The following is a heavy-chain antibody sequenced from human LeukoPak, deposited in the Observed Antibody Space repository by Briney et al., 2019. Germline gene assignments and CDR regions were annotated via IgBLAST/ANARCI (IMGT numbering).Heavy chain of an antibody. CDR3: ARGPRHYDSSGYYLYYFDY. CDR2: IIPIFGTA. D-gene: IGHD3-22*01. V-gene: IGHV1-69*13. CDR1: GGTFSSYA. Sequence: GASVKVSCKASGGTFSSYAISWVRQAPGQGLEWMGGIIPIFGTANFAQKFQGRITITADESTSTAYMDLSSLRSEDTAVYYCARGPRHYDSSGYYLYYFDYWGQGTLVTVSS. J-gene: IGHJ4*02.